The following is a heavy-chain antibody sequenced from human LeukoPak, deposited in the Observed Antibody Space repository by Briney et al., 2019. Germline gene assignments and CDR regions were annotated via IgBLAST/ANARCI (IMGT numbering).Heavy chain of an antibody. CDR3: ARDLDGYNAPY. J-gene: IGHJ4*02. D-gene: IGHD5-24*01. CDR1: NYIFTNYG. Sequence: ASVKVSCKASNYIFTNYGINWVRQAPGQGLEWMGWISAYNGDTNYAQKFQGRVTMTTDTSTSTTYMELRSLRSDDTAVYYCARDLDGYNAPYWGQGTLVTVSS. V-gene: IGHV1-18*01. CDR2: ISAYNGDT.